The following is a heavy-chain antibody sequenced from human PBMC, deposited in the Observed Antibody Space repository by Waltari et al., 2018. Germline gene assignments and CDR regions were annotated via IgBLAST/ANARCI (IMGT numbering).Heavy chain of an antibody. CDR1: GVTFGSYW. J-gene: IGHJ4*02. CDR2: IQEDGSEK. Sequence: EVQLVEYGGGLVQPGGSLRLSCAASGVTFGSYWMSWVRQAPGKGLEWVANIQEDGSEKNYVDSVKGRFTISRDNAKNSLYLQMNSLRAEDTAVYFCARDNSSSWYFFDYWGQGTVVTVSS. CDR3: ARDNSSSWYFFDY. D-gene: IGHD6-13*01. V-gene: IGHV3-7*01.